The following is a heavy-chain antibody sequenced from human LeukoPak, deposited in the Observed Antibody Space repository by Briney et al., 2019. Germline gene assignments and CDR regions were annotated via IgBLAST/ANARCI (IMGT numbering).Heavy chain of an antibody. J-gene: IGHJ5*02. Sequence: NPSETLSLTCTVSGGSISSYYWSWIRQPPGKGLEWIGYIYYSGSTNYNPSLKSQVTISVDTSKNQFSLKLSSVTAADTAVYYCARGDRGYSSSWSSFLRRGEGWFDPWGQGTLVTVSS. V-gene: IGHV4-59*01. D-gene: IGHD6-13*01. CDR2: IYYSGST. CDR1: GGSISSYY. CDR3: ARGDRGYSSSWSSFLRRGEGWFDP.